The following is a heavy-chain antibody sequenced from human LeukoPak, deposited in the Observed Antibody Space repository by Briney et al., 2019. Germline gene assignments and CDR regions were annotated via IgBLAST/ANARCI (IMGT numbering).Heavy chain of an antibody. CDR1: GFIFSNSW. CDR3: ARTTVTTGRTNWFDP. D-gene: IGHD4-17*01. V-gene: IGHV3-7*01. CDR2: INQEGSDQ. J-gene: IGHJ5*02. Sequence: PGGSLRLSCAASGFIFSNSWMNWVRQAPGKGLEWVANINQEGSDQYYVDSVKGRFTISRDNAKNSLYLQMNSLRAEDTAVYYCARTTVTTGRTNWFDPWGQGTLVTVSS.